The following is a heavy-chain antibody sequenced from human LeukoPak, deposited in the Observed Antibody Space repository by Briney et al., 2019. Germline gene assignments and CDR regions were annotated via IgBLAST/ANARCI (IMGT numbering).Heavy chain of an antibody. CDR3: ARALGYCSSTSCYGYYYYGMDA. J-gene: IGHJ6*02. D-gene: IGHD2-2*01. V-gene: IGHV1-2*02. Sequence: ASVKVSCKASGYTFTGYYMHWVRQAPGQGLEWMGWINPNSGGTNYAQKFQGRVTVTRDTSISTAYMELSRLRSDDTAVYYCARALGYCSSTSCYGYYYYGMDAWGQGTTVTVSS. CDR2: INPNSGGT. CDR1: GYTFTGYY.